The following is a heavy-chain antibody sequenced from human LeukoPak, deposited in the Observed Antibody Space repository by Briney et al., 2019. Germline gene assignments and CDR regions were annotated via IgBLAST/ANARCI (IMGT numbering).Heavy chain of an antibody. CDR3: ARNNSNGFDF. J-gene: IGHJ4*02. CDR2: IFQSVST. V-gene: IGHV4-38-2*02. CDR1: GYSLSGGYY. D-gene: IGHD6-19*01. Sequence: PSETLSLTCTVSGYSLSGGYYWGWIRQPPGKGLEWIGTIFQSVSTYFNPSLKSRVTTSVDTSKNQFSLKLSSVTAADTAVYYCARNNSNGFDFWSQGTLVTVSS.